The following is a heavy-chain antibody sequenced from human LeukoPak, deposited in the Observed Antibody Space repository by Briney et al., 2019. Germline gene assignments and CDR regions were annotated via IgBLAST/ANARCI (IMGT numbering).Heavy chain of an antibody. CDR2: ISPNSGGT. J-gene: IGHJ4*02. CDR1: GYTFTGYY. D-gene: IGHD6-19*01. V-gene: IGHV1-2*02. CDR3: AILGYSSGRGFNY. Sequence: ASVKVSCKASGYTFTGYYMHWVRQAPGQGLEWMGWISPNSGGTNYAQKFQGRVTMTRDTSISTAYMELSRLRSDDTAVYYCAILGYSSGRGFNYWGQGTLVTVSS.